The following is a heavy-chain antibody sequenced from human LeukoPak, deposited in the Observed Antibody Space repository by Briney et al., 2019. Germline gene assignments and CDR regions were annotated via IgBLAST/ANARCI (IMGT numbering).Heavy chain of an antibody. CDR2: ISGSGGNT. D-gene: IGHD5-24*01. CDR1: GFTFSSYG. CDR3: AKDGQL. Sequence: GGSLRLSCVVSGFTFSSYGMSWVRQAPGKGLEWVSGISGSGGNTYYADSVKGRVTISRDNSKSTPYLQMNSLRAGDTAVYYCAKDGQLRGQGTLVTVSS. J-gene: IGHJ4*02. V-gene: IGHV3-23*01.